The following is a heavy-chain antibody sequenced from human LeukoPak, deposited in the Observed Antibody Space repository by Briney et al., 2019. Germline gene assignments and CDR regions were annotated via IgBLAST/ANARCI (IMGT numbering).Heavy chain of an antibody. D-gene: IGHD3-16*02. CDR2: IYYSGSP. CDR3: AREWGDDYVWGSYRYTAAGAFDI. J-gene: IGHJ3*02. CDR1: GGSISSSSYY. V-gene: IGHV4-39*07. Sequence: SETLSLTCTVSGGSISSSSYYWGWIRQPPGKGLEWIGSIYYSGSPYYNPSLKSRVTISVDTSKNQFSLKLSSVTAADTAVYYCAREWGDDYVWGSYRYTAAGAFDIWGQGTMVTVSS.